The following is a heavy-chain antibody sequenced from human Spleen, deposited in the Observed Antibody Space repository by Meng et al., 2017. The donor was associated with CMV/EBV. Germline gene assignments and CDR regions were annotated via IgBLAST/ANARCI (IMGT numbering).Heavy chain of an antibody. Sequence: GGPLRLSCTASRFTFGDYAMGWVRQASGKGLEWVGRIRSKANSYATAYAASVKGRFTISRDDSKNTAYLQMNSLKTEDTAVYYCTRRGTTVFNYGMDVWGQGTTVTVSS. CDR3: TRRGTTVFNYGMDV. CDR2: IRSKANSYAT. J-gene: IGHJ6*02. V-gene: IGHV3-73*01. D-gene: IGHD4-11*01. CDR1: RFTFGDYA.